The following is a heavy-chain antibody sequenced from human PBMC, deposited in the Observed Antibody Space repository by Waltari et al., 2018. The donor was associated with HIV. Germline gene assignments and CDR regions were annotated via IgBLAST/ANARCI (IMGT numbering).Heavy chain of an antibody. CDR3: AALGSFYS. CDR2: SAPAGDT. CDR1: VVTFSTYD. J-gene: IGHJ5*01. V-gene: IGHV3-13*01. D-gene: IGHD1-26*01. Sequence: VQLVMSGEGLVQPGGSLVLACGASVVTFSTYDMHGVRQATGKGLEWVSTSAPAGDTYYPGSVKGRFTISRENAKNSLYLQMNSLRSEDTAVYYCAALGSFYSWGQGTLVTVSS.